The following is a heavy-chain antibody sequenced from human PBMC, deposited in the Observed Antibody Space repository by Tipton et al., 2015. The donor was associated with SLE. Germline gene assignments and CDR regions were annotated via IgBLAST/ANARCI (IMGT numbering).Heavy chain of an antibody. CDR1: GYTFTGYY. Sequence: QLVQSGAEVKKPGASVKVSCKTSGYTFTGYYMHWVRQAPGQGLEWKGWINPNSGGTNYAQKFQGRVTMTRDTSISTAYMELSRLRSDDTAVYYCARPLTVIVVASPNDAFDIWGQGTMVTVSS. V-gene: IGHV1-2*02. CDR3: ARPLTVIVVASPNDAFDI. J-gene: IGHJ3*02. CDR2: INPNSGGT. D-gene: IGHD3-22*01.